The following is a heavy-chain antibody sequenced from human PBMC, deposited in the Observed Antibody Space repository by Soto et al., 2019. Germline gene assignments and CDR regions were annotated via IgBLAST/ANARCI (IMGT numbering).Heavy chain of an antibody. CDR3: ARARGISFGYNYFDH. CDR1: GYTFSSYH. J-gene: IGHJ5*02. Sequence: SVKVSCKASGYTFSSYHMHWVRQAPGQGLEWMGVINPFYGETRYAQKFQGRVTMTRDTSTSTVYMELSSLRSEDTAVYYCARARGISFGYNYFDHWGQGTLVTVSS. V-gene: IGHV1-46*01. D-gene: IGHD5-18*01. CDR2: INPFYGET.